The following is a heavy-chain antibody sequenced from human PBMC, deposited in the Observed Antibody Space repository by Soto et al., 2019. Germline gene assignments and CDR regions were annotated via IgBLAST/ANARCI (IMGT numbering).Heavy chain of an antibody. Sequence: EVQLVESGGGLVQPGGSLRLSCAASGFTFSSYWMSWVRQAPGKGLEWVANIKQDGSEKYYVDSVKGRFTISRDNAKNALYLQMNRLSAEDTAVYYCARDGHYDFWSGYYPVDFWGQGTMVTVSS. V-gene: IGHV3-7*01. D-gene: IGHD3-3*01. CDR1: GFTFSSYW. CDR3: ARDGHYDFWSGYYPVDF. J-gene: IGHJ4*02. CDR2: IKQDGSEK.